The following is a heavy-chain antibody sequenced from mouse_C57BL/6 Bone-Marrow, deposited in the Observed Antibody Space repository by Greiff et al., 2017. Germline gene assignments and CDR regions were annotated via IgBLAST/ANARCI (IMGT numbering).Heavy chain of an antibody. CDR1: GYTFTDYY. D-gene: IGHD2-3*01. V-gene: IGHV1-76*01. CDR3: ARWGWLLRAMDY. Sequence: VKLVESGAELVRPGASVKLSCKASGYTFTDYYINWVKQRPGQGLEWIARIYPGSGNTYYNEKFKGKATLTAEKSSSTAYMQLSSLTSEDSAVYFCARWGWLLRAMDYWGQGTSVTVSS. J-gene: IGHJ4*01. CDR2: IYPGSGNT.